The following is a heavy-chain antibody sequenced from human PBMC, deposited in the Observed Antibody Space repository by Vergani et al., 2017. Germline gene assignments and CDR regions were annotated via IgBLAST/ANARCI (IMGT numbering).Heavy chain of an antibody. CDR3: ARGFYGKAPSQTYYYYMDV. J-gene: IGHJ6*03. CDR2: IIPIFGTA. CDR1: GGTFSSYA. D-gene: IGHD4-17*01. V-gene: IGHV1-69*01. Sequence: QVQLVQSGAEVKKPGSSVKVSCKASGGTFSSYAISWVRQAPGHGLEWMGGIIPIFGTANYAQKFQGRVTITADESTSTAYMELSSLRSEDTAVYYCARGFYGKAPSQTYYYYMDVWGKGTTVTVSS.